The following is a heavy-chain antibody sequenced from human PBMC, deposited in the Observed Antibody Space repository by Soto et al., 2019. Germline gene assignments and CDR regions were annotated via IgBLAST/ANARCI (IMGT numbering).Heavy chain of an antibody. Sequence: QVQLVQSGAEVKKPGASVKVSCKASGYTFTSYGISWVRQAPGQGLEWMGWISAYNGNTNYAQKLQGRVTMTTDTSTSTADMELRSLRSDDAAVYYCARDLLSNYDFWSGYYLLGEYFQHWGQGTLVTVSS. CDR2: ISAYNGNT. D-gene: IGHD3-3*01. V-gene: IGHV1-18*01. CDR1: GYTFTSYG. J-gene: IGHJ1*01. CDR3: ARDLLSNYDFWSGYYLLGEYFQH.